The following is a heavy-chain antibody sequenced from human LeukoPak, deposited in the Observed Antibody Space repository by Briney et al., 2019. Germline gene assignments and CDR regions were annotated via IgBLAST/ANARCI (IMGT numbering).Heavy chain of an antibody. D-gene: IGHD1-7*01. CDR2: ISRSSSYI. J-gene: IGHJ3*02. CDR3: ARDKEGQLGTTDAFDI. Sequence: GGSLRLSRAASGFSFSSYSMNWLRQAPGKGLEGVSSISRSSSYIYYAHSVKGRFTISRDNAKNALYLQMNSLRAEDTAVYYCARDKEGQLGTTDAFDIWGQGTMVTVSS. CDR1: GFSFSSYS. V-gene: IGHV3-21*01.